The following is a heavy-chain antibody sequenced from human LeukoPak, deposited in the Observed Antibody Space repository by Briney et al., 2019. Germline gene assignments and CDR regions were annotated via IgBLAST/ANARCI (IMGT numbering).Heavy chain of an antibody. D-gene: IGHD2-8*01. CDR1: GDSISSSTYY. Sequence: KPSETLSLTCTVSGDSISSSTYYWGWIRQPPGKGLEWIGSIFYSGSTYYNPSLKSRVTISVDTSKNQLSLKLSSVTTADTAVYYCARLYEGKRPPDYWGQGTLVTVSS. V-gene: IGHV4-39*01. J-gene: IGHJ4*02. CDR3: ARLYEGKRPPDY. CDR2: IFYSGST.